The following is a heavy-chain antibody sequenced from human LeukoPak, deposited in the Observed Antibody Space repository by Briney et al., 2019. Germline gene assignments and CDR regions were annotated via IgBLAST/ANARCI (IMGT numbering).Heavy chain of an antibody. CDR3: ARDFPNYDILTGRGGYGMDV. D-gene: IGHD3-9*01. J-gene: IGHJ6*02. CDR2: INSDGSST. Sequence: GGSLRLSCAASGFTFSSHWMHWVRQAPGKGLVWVSRINSDGSSTSYADSVKGRFTISRDNAKNTLYPQMNSLRAEDTAVYYRARDFPNYDILTGRGGYGMDVWGQGTTVTVSS. V-gene: IGHV3-74*01. CDR1: GFTFSSHW.